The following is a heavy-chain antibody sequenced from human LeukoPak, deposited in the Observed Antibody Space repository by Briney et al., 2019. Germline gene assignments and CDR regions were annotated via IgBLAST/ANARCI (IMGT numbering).Heavy chain of an antibody. D-gene: IGHD2-15*01. CDR2: IYSGGKI. J-gene: IGHJ2*01. V-gene: IGHV3-53*01. CDR3: ARADTSGGNWYFDL. Sequence: GRSLRLSRAASGFTVSNNYMSWVRHAPGKGLEWVSVIYSGGKIYYADSVKGRFTIYRDNSKNTLYLQMISLRAEDTAVYYCARADTSGGNWYFDLWGRGTLVTVSS. CDR1: GFTVSNNY.